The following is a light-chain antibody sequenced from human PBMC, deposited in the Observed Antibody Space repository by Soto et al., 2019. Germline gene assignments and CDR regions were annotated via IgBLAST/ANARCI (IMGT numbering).Light chain of an antibody. CDR3: SSYTSSSTSYV. J-gene: IGLJ1*01. CDR2: EVS. V-gene: IGLV2-14*01. Sequence: ALTQPASVSGSPGQSITISCTGTSSDGGGYNYVSWYRQHPGKAPKLMIYEVSNRPSGVSNRFSGSKSGNTASLTISGLQAEDEADYYCSSYTSSSTSYVFGTGTKLTVL. CDR1: SSDGGGYNY.